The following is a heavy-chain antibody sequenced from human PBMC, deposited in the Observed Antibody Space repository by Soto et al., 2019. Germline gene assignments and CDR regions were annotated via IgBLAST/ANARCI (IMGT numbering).Heavy chain of an antibody. CDR2: IYTSGST. CDR3: ARDLPVRVVVVAATPPDWFDP. D-gene: IGHD2-15*01. V-gene: IGHV4-4*07. J-gene: IGHJ5*02. CDR1: GGSISSYY. Sequence: QVQLQESGPGLVKPSETLSLTCTVSGGSISSYYWSWIRQPAGKGLEWIGRIYTSGSTNYNPSLKSRVTMSVDTSKNQFSLKLSSVTAADPAVYYCARDLPVRVVVVAATPPDWFDPWGQGTLVTVSS.